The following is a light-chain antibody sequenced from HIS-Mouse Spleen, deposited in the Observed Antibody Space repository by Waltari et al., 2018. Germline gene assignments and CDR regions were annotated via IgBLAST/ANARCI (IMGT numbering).Light chain of an antibody. CDR3: CSYAGSSTYV. CDR1: ISYVGSYTL. Sequence: QSALTQPASVSGSPGQSITISCTGTISYVGSYTLVSWYQQHPGKAPKLMIYEGSKRPSGVSNRFSGSKSGNTASLTISGLQAEDEADYYCCSYAGSSTYVFGTGTKVTVL. V-gene: IGLV2-23*01. CDR2: EGS. J-gene: IGLJ1*01.